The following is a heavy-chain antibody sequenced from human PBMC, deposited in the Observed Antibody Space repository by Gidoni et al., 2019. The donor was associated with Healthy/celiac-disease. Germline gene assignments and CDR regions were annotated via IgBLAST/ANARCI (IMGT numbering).Heavy chain of an antibody. V-gene: IGHV1-69*04. J-gene: IGHJ4*02. CDR3: ARGEIGGSQDY. D-gene: IGHD1-26*01. CDR2: IIPILGIA. CDR1: GGTFSSYA. Sequence: QVPLVQSGAEVKKPACSVKVSCKASGGTFSSYATSWVRQAPGQGLEWMGRIIPILGIANYAQKFQGRVTITADKSTSTAYMGLSSLRSEDTAVYYCARGEIGGSQDYWGQGTLVTVSS.